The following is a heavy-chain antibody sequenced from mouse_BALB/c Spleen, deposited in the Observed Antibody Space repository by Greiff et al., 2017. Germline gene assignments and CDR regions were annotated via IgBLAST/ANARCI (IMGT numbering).Heavy chain of an antibody. D-gene: IGHD3-1*01. CDR1: GYTFTDYA. CDR3: ARVEASSGYAMDY. J-gene: IGHJ4*01. Sequence: QVQLQQSGAELVRPGVSVKISCKGSGYTFTDYAMHWVKQSHAKSLEWIGVISTYYGDASYNQKFKGKATMTVDKSSSTAYMELARLTSEDSAIYYCARVEASSGYAMDYWGQGTSVTVSS. V-gene: IGHV1S137*01. CDR2: ISTYYGDA.